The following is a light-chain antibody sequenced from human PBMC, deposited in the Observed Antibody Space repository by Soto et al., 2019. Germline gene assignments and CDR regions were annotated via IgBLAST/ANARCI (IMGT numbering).Light chain of an antibody. J-gene: IGKJ2*03. CDR2: GGV. CDR3: HQYGTTPRS. Sequence: EIVLTQSPCALSLSQGEGATLSCRASQRISNNWLAWYQQKPGQAPRLLIYGGVHRAAGIPDRFSGSGSGTDFTLTISALEADDFAVYYCHQYGTTPRSFGQGT. V-gene: IGKV3-20*01. CDR1: QRISNNW.